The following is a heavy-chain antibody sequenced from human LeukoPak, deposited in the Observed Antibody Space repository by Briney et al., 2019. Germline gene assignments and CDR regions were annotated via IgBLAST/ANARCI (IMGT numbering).Heavy chain of an antibody. D-gene: IGHD2-2*01. CDR1: GFTLRSYF. J-gene: IGHJ4*02. CDR2: VDQDGSEK. V-gene: IGHV3-7*01. Sequence: GGSLTLSCATSGFTLRSYFMTWVRQAPGKGLEWVATVDQDGSEKYYVDSVKGRFTISRDNASNSLYLHMNSLRAEDTAIYYCARLSRYCRSTSCNDFDYWGQGTLVTVSS. CDR3: ARLSRYCRSTSCNDFDY.